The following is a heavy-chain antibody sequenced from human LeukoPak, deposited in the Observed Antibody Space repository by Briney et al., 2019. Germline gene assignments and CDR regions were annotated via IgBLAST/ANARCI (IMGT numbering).Heavy chain of an antibody. Sequence: ASVKVSCKASEYTFIGYYMYWVRQAPGQGLEWMGWINPNSGGTNYAQKFQGRVTTTRDTSINTAYMELSSLRYDDTAVYYCASGSGSYCSDYWGQGTLVTVSS. CDR2: INPNSGGT. J-gene: IGHJ4*02. CDR3: ASGSGSYCSDY. D-gene: IGHD3-10*01. V-gene: IGHV1-2*02. CDR1: EYTFIGYY.